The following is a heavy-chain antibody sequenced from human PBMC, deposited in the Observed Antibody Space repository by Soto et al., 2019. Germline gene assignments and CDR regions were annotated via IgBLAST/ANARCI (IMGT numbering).Heavy chain of an antibody. J-gene: IGHJ6*02. CDR1: GGSISSYY. V-gene: IGHV4-59*08. CDR2: IYYSGST. CDR3: ARHVPYCSDTSHCAYGMDV. D-gene: IGHD2-2*01. Sequence: PSETLSLTCTVSGGSISSYYCSWIRQPPGKGLEWIGYIYYSGSTNYNPSLKSRVTISVDTSKNQFSLKLSSVTAADTAVYYCARHVPYCSDTSHCAYGMDVWGQGTTVTVSS.